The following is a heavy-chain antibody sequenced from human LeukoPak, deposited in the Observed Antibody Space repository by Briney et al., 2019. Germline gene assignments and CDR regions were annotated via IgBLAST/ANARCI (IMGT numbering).Heavy chain of an antibody. CDR2: ISYDGSTK. J-gene: IGHJ4*02. CDR1: GFAFSSYS. V-gene: IGHV3-30*03. CDR3: ARDSSGIVGATGYFDY. Sequence: GGSLRLSCAASGFAFSSYSMDWVRQAPGKGLEWVAVISYDGSTKYYADSVKGRFTISRDNAKNSLYLQMNSLRAEDTAVYYCARDSSGIVGATGYFDYWGQGTLVTVSS. D-gene: IGHD1-26*01.